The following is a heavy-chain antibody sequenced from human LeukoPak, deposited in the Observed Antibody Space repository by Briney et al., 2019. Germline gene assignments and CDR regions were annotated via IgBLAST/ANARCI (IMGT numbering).Heavy chain of an antibody. J-gene: IGHJ4*02. Sequence: KRGESLKISCKGSGYRFTSYWNGWVRQMPGEGLEWVGIIYPGDSDNRYRTSFQGQVTNSADKSISTAYLQWSSLKASDTAMYYCARQVRDSSLIDYWGQGTLVTVSS. D-gene: IGHD6-19*01. CDR3: ARQVRDSSLIDY. CDR2: IYPGDSDN. V-gene: IGHV5-51*01. CDR1: GYRFTSYW.